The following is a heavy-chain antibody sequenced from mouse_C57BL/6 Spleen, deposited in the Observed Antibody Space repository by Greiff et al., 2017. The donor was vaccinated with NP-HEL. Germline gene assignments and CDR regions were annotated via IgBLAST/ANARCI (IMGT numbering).Heavy chain of an antibody. Sequence: EVQRVESGGGLVKPGGSLKLSCAASGFTFSSYAMSWVRQTPEKRLEWVATISDGGSYTYYPDNVKGRFTISRDNAKNNLYLQMSHLKSEDTAMYYCARRNYYGSSNWYFDVWGTGTTVTVSS. V-gene: IGHV5-4*03. D-gene: IGHD1-1*01. CDR1: GFTFSSYA. J-gene: IGHJ1*03. CDR2: ISDGGSYT. CDR3: ARRNYYGSSNWYFDV.